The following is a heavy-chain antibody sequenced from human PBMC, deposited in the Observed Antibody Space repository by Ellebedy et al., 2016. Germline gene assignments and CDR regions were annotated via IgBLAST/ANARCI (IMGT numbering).Heavy chain of an antibody. CDR2: IYYSGST. J-gene: IGHJ4*02. D-gene: IGHD3-3*01. CDR3: ASTWEDTIFDY. Sequence: SETLSLXXTVSGGSISSGGYYWSWIRQHPGKGLEWIGYIYYSGSTYYNPSLKSRVTISVDTSKNQFSLKLSSVTAADTAVYYWASTWEDTIFDYWGQGTLVTVSS. V-gene: IGHV4-31*03. CDR1: GGSISSGGYY.